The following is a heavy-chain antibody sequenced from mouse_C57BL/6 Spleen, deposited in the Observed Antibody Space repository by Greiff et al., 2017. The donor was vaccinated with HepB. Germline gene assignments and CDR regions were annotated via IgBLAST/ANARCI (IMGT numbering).Heavy chain of an antibody. CDR2: IYPGDGDT. D-gene: IGHD4-1*01. V-gene: IGHV1-82*01. Sequence: QVQLQQSGPELVKPGASVKISCKASGYAFSSSWMNWVKQRPGKGLEWIGRIYPGDGDTNYNGKFKGKATLTADKSSSTAYMQLSSLTSEDSAVYFCARWELTGARGDYWGQGTTLTVSS. J-gene: IGHJ2*01. CDR1: GYAFSSSW. CDR3: ARWELTGARGDY.